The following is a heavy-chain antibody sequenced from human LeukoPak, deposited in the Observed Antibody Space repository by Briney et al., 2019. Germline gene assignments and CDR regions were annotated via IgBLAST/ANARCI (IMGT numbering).Heavy chain of an antibody. V-gene: IGHV3-30*18. CDR3: AKEGGKGSSGYYDY. CDR2: ISYDGGKK. J-gene: IGHJ4*02. CDR1: GFTFSSHD. D-gene: IGHD3-22*01. Sequence: GGSLRLSCAASGFTFSSHDMHWVRQAPGKGLEWVAIISYDGGKKDYADSVKGRFTISRDNSKNTLYLQMNSLRAEDTAVYYCAKEGGKGSSGYYDYWGQGTLVTVSS.